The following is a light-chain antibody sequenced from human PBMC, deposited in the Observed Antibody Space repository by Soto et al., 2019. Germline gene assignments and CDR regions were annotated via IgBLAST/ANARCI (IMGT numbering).Light chain of an antibody. J-gene: IGLJ1*01. CDR2: DVS. V-gene: IGLV2-14*01. CDR3: SSYTSSSTLV. Sequence: QSALTQPASVSGSPGQSITISCTGTSSDVGGYNYVSWYQQHPGKAPKLMIYDVSNRPSGVSNRFSGSKSGNTASPTISGLQAEDEADYYCSSYTSSSTLVFGTGTQLTVL. CDR1: SSDVGGYNY.